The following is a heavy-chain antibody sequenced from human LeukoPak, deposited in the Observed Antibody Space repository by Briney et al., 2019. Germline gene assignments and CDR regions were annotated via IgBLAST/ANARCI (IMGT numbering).Heavy chain of an antibody. J-gene: IGHJ3*02. D-gene: IGHD3-22*01. CDR3: ARKGYDTSGSGYAFDI. Sequence: GGSLRLSCAASGFLFRSYEMNWVRQAPGKGLEWVSYISRRGDIIYYADSGKGRFTISRGNAKDSLYLQMNSLRAEDTAVYYCARKGYDTSGSGYAFDIWGLGTMVTVSS. V-gene: IGHV3-48*03. CDR1: GFLFRSYE. CDR2: ISRRGDII.